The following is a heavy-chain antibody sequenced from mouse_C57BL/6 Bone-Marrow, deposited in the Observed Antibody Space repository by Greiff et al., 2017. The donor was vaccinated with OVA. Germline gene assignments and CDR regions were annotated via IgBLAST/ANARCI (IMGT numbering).Heavy chain of an antibody. Sequence: EVMLVESGPGLAKPSQTLSLTCSVTGYSITSDYWNWIRKFPGNKLEYMGYISYSGSTYYNPSLKSRISITRDTSKNQYYLQLNSVTTEDTATYYCARGALNYYGSSPWYFDVWGTGTTVTVSS. CDR3: ARGALNYYGSSPWYFDV. D-gene: IGHD1-1*01. CDR1: GYSITSDY. V-gene: IGHV3-8*01. CDR2: ISYSGST. J-gene: IGHJ1*03.